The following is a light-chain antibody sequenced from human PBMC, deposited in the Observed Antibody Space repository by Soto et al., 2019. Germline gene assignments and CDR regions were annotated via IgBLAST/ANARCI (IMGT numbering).Light chain of an antibody. J-gene: IGLJ2*01. CDR2: NNN. Sequence: QSVLTQPPSASGTPGQRVTISCSGSSSNIGSNTVNWYQQLPGTAPKLLIYNNNQRPSGVPDRFSGSKSGTSASLAITGLRSDDEADCYCATWDDDLYTPIIGGGTKVTVL. CDR1: SSNIGSNT. V-gene: IGLV1-44*01. CDR3: ATWDDDLYTPI.